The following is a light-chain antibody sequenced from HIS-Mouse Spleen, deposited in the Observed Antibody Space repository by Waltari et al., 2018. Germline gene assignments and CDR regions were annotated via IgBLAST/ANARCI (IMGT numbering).Light chain of an antibody. CDR2: EVS. CDR3: SSYTSSSTSVV. Sequence: QSALTQPASVSGSPGQSITISCTGTSSDVGGYNYVSWYQRHPGKAPKLRIYEVSNRPSGVSNRFSGSKSGNTASLTISGLQAEDEADYYCSSYTSSSTSVVFGGGTKLTVL. CDR1: SSDVGGYNY. V-gene: IGLV2-14*01. J-gene: IGLJ2*01.